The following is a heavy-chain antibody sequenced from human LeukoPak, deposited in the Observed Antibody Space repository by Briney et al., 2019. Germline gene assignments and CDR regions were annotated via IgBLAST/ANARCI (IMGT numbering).Heavy chain of an antibody. CDR1: GFTLSIYW. D-gene: IGHD3-10*01. J-gene: IGHJ4*02. CDR2: IKHDGSEK. Sequence: PGGSLRLSCAASGFTLSIYWMSWVRQAPGKGLEWVANIKHDGSEKYYVDSVKGRFTISRDNAKNSLFLQMNSLRAEDTAVYYCTRDSQGSGMYSVVYWGQGTLVADSS. CDR3: TRDSQGSGMYSVVY. V-gene: IGHV3-7*05.